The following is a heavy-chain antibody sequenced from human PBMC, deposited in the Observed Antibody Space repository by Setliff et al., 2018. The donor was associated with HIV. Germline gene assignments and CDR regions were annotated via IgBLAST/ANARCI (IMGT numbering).Heavy chain of an antibody. V-gene: IGHV3-66*02. Sequence: GGSLRLSCAASGFNVNNKYMSWVRQAPGKGLEWVSVIYGGGTTHYADSVKGRFTISRDNSKNTVYLQMNSLRVEDTAVYYCAREGIGGYDYYYYGMDVWGQGTTVTVSS. J-gene: IGHJ6*02. CDR1: GFNVNNKY. CDR3: AREGIGGYDYYYYGMDV. CDR2: IYGGGTT. D-gene: IGHD5-12*01.